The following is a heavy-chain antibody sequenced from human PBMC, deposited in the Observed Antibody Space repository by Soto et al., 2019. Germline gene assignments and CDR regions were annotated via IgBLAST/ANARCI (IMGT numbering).Heavy chain of an antibody. J-gene: IGHJ4*02. V-gene: IGHV4-61*01. D-gene: IGHD3-22*01. CDR1: GGSVISGSYY. Sequence: PSETLSLTCTVSGGSVISGSYYWSWIRQPPGKGLEWIGYIYYSGSTNYNPSLKSRVTISVDTSKNQFSLKLSSVTAADTAVYYCARIRSAYYYDSSGSVRTRYFDYWGQGTLVTVSS. CDR3: ARIRSAYYYDSSGSVRTRYFDY. CDR2: IYYSGST.